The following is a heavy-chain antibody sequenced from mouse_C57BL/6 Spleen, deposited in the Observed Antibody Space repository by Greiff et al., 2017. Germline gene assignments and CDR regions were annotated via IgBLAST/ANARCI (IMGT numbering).Heavy chain of an antibody. Sequence: EVQLQQSGPELVKPGASVKLSCKASGYSFTGYYMHWVKQSHGNILDWIGYIYPYNGVSSYNQKFKGKATLTVDKSSSTAYMELRSLTSEDSAVYYCERGAYYSNYEGAMDYWGQGTSVTVSS. V-gene: IGHV1-31*01. CDR1: GYSFTGYY. D-gene: IGHD2-5*01. CDR3: ERGAYYSNYEGAMDY. CDR2: IYPYNGVS. J-gene: IGHJ4*01.